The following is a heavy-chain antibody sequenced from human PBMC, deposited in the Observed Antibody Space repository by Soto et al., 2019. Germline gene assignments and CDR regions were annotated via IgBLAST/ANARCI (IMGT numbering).Heavy chain of an antibody. D-gene: IGHD2-21*01. V-gene: IGHV4-39*01. CDR2: VYHNGGA. Sequence: SETLSLTCTVSGVSIHNSHSFWAWIRQPPGKGLQFIASVYHNGGAHYNSSLKSRVTISVDTANNQVALRMRSLTAADTAFYYCGRVVEGATRHTDPDSWGQGILVTVSS. CDR1: GVSIHNSHSF. J-gene: IGHJ5*01. CDR3: GRVVEGATRHTDPDS.